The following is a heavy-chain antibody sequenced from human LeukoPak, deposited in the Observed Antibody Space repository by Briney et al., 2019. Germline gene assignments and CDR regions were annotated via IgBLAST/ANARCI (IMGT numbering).Heavy chain of an antibody. Sequence: PGRSLRLSCAASGFTFSSYGMHWVRQAPGKGLEWVAVISYDGSNKYYADSVKGRFTISRDNSKNTLYLQMNSLRAEDTAVYYCAKGSSGWYRPPEYYYYYMDVWGKGTTVTISS. V-gene: IGHV3-30*18. CDR3: AKGSSGWYRPPEYYYYYMDV. CDR1: GFTFSSYG. J-gene: IGHJ6*03. D-gene: IGHD6-19*01. CDR2: ISYDGSNK.